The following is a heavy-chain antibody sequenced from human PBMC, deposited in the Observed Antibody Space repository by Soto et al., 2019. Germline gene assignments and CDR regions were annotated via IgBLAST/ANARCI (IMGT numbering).Heavy chain of an antibody. J-gene: IGHJ6*03. V-gene: IGHV3-30*18. CDR3: ANGYCSGGSCYSDYYYYYYMDV. CDR1: GFTFSRYG. D-gene: IGHD2-15*01. Sequence: PGGSLRLSCAASGFTFSRYGMHWVRQAPGKGLEWVAVISYDGSNKYYADSVKGRFTISRDNSKNTLYLQMNSLRAEDTAVYYCANGYCSGGSCYSDYYYYYYMDVWGKGTTVTVSS. CDR2: ISYDGSNK.